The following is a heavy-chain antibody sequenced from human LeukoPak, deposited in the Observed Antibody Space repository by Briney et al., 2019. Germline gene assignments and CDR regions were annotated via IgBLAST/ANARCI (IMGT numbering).Heavy chain of an antibody. J-gene: IGHJ5*02. CDR2: ISPKSGVT. CDR3: ARGGTTTLNWFDP. V-gene: IGHV1-2*06. Sequence: ASVKVSCKASGYTFTGYYIHWVRQAPGQGLEWMGRISPKSGVTNYARKFQGRVAMTRDTSISTAYMELTRLGSDDTAIYYCARGGTTTLNWFDPWGQGTLVTVSS. D-gene: IGHD1-7*01. CDR1: GYTFTGYY.